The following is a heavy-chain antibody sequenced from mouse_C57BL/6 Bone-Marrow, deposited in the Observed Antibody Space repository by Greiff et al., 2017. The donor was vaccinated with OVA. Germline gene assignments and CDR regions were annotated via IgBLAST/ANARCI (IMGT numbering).Heavy chain of an antibody. D-gene: IGHD1-1*01. J-gene: IGHJ2*01. Sequence: QVQLQQPGAELVMPGASVKLSCKASGYTFTSYWMHWVKQRPGQGLEWIGEIDPSDSYTNYNQKFKGKSTLTVDKSSSTAYMQLSSLTSEDSAVYYCARSYYYGSNDEDWGQGTTLTVSS. CDR3: ARSYYYGSNDED. CDR1: GYTFTSYW. CDR2: IDPSDSYT. V-gene: IGHV1-69*01.